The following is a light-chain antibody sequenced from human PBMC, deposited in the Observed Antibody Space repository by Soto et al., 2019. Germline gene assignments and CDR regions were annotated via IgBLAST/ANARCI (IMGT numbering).Light chain of an antibody. CDR2: AAS. CDR1: QGIKNY. CDR3: QRYYNAPFT. Sequence: DDQGTLHPSSLSASIGDRVTITCRASQGIKNYLAWYQQKPGETPKLLIYAASTLESGIPPRFSGSGSGTDFTLTINNLQPEDVATYYCQRYYNAPFTFGGGTKVDIK. J-gene: IGKJ4*01. V-gene: IGKV1-27*01.